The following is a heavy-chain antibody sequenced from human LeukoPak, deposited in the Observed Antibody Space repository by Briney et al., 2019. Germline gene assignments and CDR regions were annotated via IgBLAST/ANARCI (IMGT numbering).Heavy chain of an antibody. CDR3: ARFGVDYDMDV. CDR1: GGSISGHY. Sequence: SETLSLTCTVSGGSISGHYWTWVRQPPGEGLEWIGQIHYSGKADYNPSLRSRITISVDTSKNQMSLKVTSVTAADTAVFYCARFGVDYDMDVWGQGTTVTVS. V-gene: IGHV4-59*11. D-gene: IGHD3-16*01. J-gene: IGHJ6*02. CDR2: IHYSGKA.